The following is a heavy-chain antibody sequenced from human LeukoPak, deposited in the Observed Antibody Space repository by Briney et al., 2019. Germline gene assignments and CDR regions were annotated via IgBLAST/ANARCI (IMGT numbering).Heavy chain of an antibody. V-gene: IGHV4-34*01. CDR1: GGSFSGYY. CDR3: ARVIAARFSKYYYYYYMDV. CDR2: INHSGST. D-gene: IGHD6-6*01. J-gene: IGHJ6*03. Sequence: SQTLSLTCAVYGGSFSGYYWSWIRQPPGKGLEWIGEINHSGSTNYNPSLKSRVTISVDTSKNQFSLKLSSVTAADTAVYYSARVIAARFSKYYYYYYMDVWGKGTTVTVSS.